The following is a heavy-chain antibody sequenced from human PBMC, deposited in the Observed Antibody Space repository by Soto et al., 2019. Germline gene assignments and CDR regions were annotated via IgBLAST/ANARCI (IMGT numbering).Heavy chain of an antibody. D-gene: IGHD5-18*01. CDR3: ATGPRGYSYGYFDY. CDR2: IIPIFGTA. Sequence: QVQRVQSGAEVKKPGSSVKVSCKASGGTFSSYAISWVRQAPGQGIECMGGIIPIFGTANYFQKFQGRVTITADKSTSTAYMELSSLRSEDTAVYYCATGPRGYSYGYFDYWGQGTLVTVSS. CDR1: GGTFSSYA. J-gene: IGHJ4*02. V-gene: IGHV1-69*06.